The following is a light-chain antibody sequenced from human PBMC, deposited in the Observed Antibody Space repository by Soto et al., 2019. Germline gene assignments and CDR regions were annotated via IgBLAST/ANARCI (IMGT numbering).Light chain of an antibody. CDR2: DAS. J-gene: IGKJ1*01. Sequence: ESVSTQSPGALSWSPVERASRSCRASQSVGTYLAWYQQKPGQAPRLLIFDASKRATGIPARFSGSGSGKDFTLTISSLETEDLAVYYCQHRSNWPSWTFGAGTKVDIK. CDR3: QHRSNWPSWT. CDR1: QSVGTY. V-gene: IGKV3-11*01.